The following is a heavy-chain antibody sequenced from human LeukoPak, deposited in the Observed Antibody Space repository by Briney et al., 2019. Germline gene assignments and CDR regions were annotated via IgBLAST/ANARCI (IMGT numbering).Heavy chain of an antibody. J-gene: IGHJ5*02. D-gene: IGHD6-13*01. CDR1: GYTFTSYD. CDR3: ARDPTYSSSWYNWFDP. CDR2: ISAYNGNT. V-gene: IGHV1-18*01. Sequence: GASVKVSCKASGYTFTSYDINWVRQATGQGLEWMGWISAYNGNTNYAQKLQGRVTMTTDTSTSTAYMELRSLRSDDTAVYYCARDPTYSSSWYNWFDPWGQGTLVTVSS.